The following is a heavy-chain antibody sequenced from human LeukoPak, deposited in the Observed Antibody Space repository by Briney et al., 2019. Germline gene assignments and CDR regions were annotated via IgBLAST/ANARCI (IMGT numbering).Heavy chain of an antibody. J-gene: IGHJ4*02. D-gene: IGHD3-10*01. CDR3: ARAKPKNMVRGLIMRRESRYYFDY. CDR2: IYSGGST. V-gene: IGHV3-53*01. CDR1: GFTVTSNY. Sequence: GGSLRLSCAASGFTVTSNYMSWVRQAPGKGLEWVSVIYSGGSTYYADSVKGRFTISRDNSKSTLYIQMNSLRAEDTAVYYCARAKPKNMVRGLIMRRESRYYFDYWGQGTLVTVSS.